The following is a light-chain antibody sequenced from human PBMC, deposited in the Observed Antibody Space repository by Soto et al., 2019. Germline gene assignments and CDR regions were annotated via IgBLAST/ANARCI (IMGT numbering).Light chain of an antibody. CDR3: QQYNNWPLT. J-gene: IGKJ4*01. CDR1: QSVSSSY. CDR2: GAS. Sequence: EIVLTQSPGTLSLSPGERATLSCRASQSVSSSYLAWYQQKPGQAPRLLIYGASNRATGTPDRFSGSGSGTEFTLTISSLQSDDYAVYYCQQYNNWPLTFGGGTKV. V-gene: IGKV3D-15*01.